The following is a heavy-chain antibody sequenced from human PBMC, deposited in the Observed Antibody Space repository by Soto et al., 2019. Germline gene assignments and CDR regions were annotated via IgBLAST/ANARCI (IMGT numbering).Heavy chain of an antibody. CDR1: GGSISSYY. Sequence: PSETLSLTCTVSGGSISSYYWSWIRQPPGKGLEWIGYIYYSGSTNYNPSLKSRVTISVDTSKNQFSLKLSSVTAADTAVYYCARTKTHSYDSSGYYHFDYWGQGTLVTVSS. CDR3: ARTKTHSYDSSGYYHFDY. V-gene: IGHV4-59*12. J-gene: IGHJ4*02. CDR2: IYYSGST. D-gene: IGHD3-22*01.